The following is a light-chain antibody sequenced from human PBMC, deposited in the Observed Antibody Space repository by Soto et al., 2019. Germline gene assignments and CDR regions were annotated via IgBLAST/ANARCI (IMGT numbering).Light chain of an antibody. CDR1: QDIRSA. J-gene: IGKJ5*01. CDR2: AAS. Sequence: DIQMTQSPSSLSASVGDRVTITCRASQDIRSALGWYQQKPGKVPKLLIYAASTLQSGVPSRFSGSGSGTDFTLTISSLQPEDFAVYYCQQYGSSLFTFGQGTRLENK. V-gene: IGKV1-17*01. CDR3: QQYGSSLFT.